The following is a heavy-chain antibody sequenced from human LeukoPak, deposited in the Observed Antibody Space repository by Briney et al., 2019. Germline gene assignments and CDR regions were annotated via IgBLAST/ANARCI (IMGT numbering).Heavy chain of an antibody. CDR1: GLTFSSYA. J-gene: IGHJ6*02. V-gene: IGHV3-23*01. Sequence: GGSLRLSCAASGLTFSSYAMSWVRQAPGKGLEWVSTISSSGGSTYYADSVKGRFTVSRDNSKNTLHLQMNSLRAEDTVVYYCARDFNYYYYYGMDVWGQGTTVTVSS. CDR3: ARDFNYYYYYGMDV. CDR2: ISSSGGST.